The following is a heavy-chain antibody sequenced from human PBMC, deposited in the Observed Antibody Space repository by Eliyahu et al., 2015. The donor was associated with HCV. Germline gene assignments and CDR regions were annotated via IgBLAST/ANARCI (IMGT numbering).Heavy chain of an antibody. CDR3: AGPHWDH. CDR1: GASINSGTYY. J-gene: IGHJ4*02. Sequence: QLHLQESGPGLVKPSETLSLTCTVSGASINSGTYYWGWVRQPPGKGLEWIGSLFHSGSAYKNPALSSRVTMSVDTSKNQVSLTLTSVTATDTAIYYCAGPHWDHWGRGTLVTVSS. D-gene: IGHD1-1*01. CDR2: LFHSGSA. V-gene: IGHV4-39*01.